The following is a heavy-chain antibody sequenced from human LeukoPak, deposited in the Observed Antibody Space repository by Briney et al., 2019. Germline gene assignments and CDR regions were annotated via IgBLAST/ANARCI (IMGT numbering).Heavy chain of an antibody. Sequence: GGSLRLSCAASGFTVSSNYMSWVRQAPGKGLEWVSVIYSGGSTYYADSVKGRFTISRDNPKNTLYLQMNSLRAEDTAVYYCARGTPSSSGWLYYGMDVWGQGTTVTVSS. CDR1: GFTVSSNY. J-gene: IGHJ6*02. CDR2: IYSGGST. CDR3: ARGTPSSSGWLYYGMDV. V-gene: IGHV3-66*01. D-gene: IGHD6-19*01.